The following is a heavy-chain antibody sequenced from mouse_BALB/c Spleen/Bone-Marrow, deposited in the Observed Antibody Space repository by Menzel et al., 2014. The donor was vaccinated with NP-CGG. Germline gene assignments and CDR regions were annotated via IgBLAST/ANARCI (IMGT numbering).Heavy chain of an antibody. CDR1: GFSFSNYG. CDR2: ISGDGRYT. V-gene: IGHV5-9-2*01. CDR3: ARHAYYDQTEVSFVC. Sequence: EVNVVESGGGLVKSGGSLKLSCAASGFSFSNYGMSWLRQTPEKRLEWVATISGDGRYTFYSDSAKGRFTISRDNAKNNLYLQLSGLRSEDTALYYCARHAYYDQTEVSFVCWGQGTLVTVSA. D-gene: IGHD2-4*01. J-gene: IGHJ3*01.